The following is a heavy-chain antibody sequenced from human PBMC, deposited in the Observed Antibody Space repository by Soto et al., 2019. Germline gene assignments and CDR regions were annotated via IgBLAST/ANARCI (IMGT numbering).Heavy chain of an antibody. CDR1: GGSFSTYY. V-gene: IGHV4-34*01. J-gene: IGHJ6*02. Sequence: SETLSLTCSVYGGSFSTYYWTWIREPPGRGLEWIGEINHSGSTNYKPSLRSRVTISVDTSKNQLSLKVNSVTAEDTAVYYCARGEGLSIAVAGTINGMDVWGQGTTVTVSS. D-gene: IGHD6-19*01. CDR3: ARGEGLSIAVAGTINGMDV. CDR2: INHSGST.